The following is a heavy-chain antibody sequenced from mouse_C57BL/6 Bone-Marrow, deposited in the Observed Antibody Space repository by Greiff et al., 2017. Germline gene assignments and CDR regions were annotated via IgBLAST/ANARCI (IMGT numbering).Heavy chain of an antibody. CDR2: IDPATGGP. CDR1: GYTFTDYE. Sequence: QVQLQQPGAELVRPGASVTLSCKASGYTFTDYEMHWVKQTPVHVLEWIGAIDPATGGPASNQKFKGKAILTADKSSSTAYMELRSLPSEDSAVYYGTREVVITTDWYFDVWGTGTTVTVAS. J-gene: IGHJ1*03. CDR3: TREVVITTDWYFDV. D-gene: IGHD1-2*01. V-gene: IGHV1-15*01.